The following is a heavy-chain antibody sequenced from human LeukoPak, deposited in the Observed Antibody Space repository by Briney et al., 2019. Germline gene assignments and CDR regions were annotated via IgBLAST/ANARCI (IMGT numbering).Heavy chain of an antibody. Sequence: GGSLRLSCAASGFTFSSYSMNWVRQAPGKGLEWVSYISSSSSTIYYADSVKGRFTISRDNSKNTLYLQMNSLRAEDTAVYYCAKGVVVVAAYDAFDIWGQGTMVTVSS. V-gene: IGHV3-48*01. CDR3: AKGVVVVAAYDAFDI. J-gene: IGHJ3*02. CDR1: GFTFSSYS. CDR2: ISSSSSTI. D-gene: IGHD2-15*01.